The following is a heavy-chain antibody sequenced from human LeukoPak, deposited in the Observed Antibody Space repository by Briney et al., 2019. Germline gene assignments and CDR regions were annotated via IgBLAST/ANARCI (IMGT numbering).Heavy chain of an antibody. CDR1: GGTFSNYA. CDR3: ARDSPTNYYDAG. CDR2: IIPMFGVA. Sequence: ASVKVSCKASGGTFSNYAISWVRQAPGQGLEWMGGIIPMFGVANYAQKFQGRVTITADKSTSIAHMELSSLRSEDTAVYYCARDSPTNYYDAGWGQGTLVTVSS. J-gene: IGHJ4*02. D-gene: IGHD3-22*01. V-gene: IGHV1-69*10.